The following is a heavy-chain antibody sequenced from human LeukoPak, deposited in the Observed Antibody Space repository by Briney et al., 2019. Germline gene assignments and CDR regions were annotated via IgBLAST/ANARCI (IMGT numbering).Heavy chain of an antibody. J-gene: IGHJ5*02. CDR2: IYYSGNT. CDR1: GGFVSNRSYY. CDR3: XXEVGTERWFDP. V-gene: IGHV4-39*01. D-gene: IGHD1-1*01. Sequence: SETLSLTCTVSGGFVSNRSYYWGWIRQPPGKGLEWIGSIYYSGNTYYNPSLKSRVTISVDTSKNQFSLKLSSVTAADTAVYHXXXEVGTERWFDPWGQGTRVTVXS.